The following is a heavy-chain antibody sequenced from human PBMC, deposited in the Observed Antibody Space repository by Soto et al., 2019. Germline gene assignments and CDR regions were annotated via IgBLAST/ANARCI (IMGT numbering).Heavy chain of an antibody. CDR1: GFTFSSSA. CDR3: ARGSIYYGSGADY. J-gene: IGHJ4*02. CDR2: IDVGSANA. V-gene: IGHV1-58*01. Sequence: ASVKVSCKTSGFTFSSSAVHWVRQARGHRLQWIGWIDVGSANANYAHMLQERVTISRDMSTSTAYMELSSLRPEDTAVYYCARGSIYYGSGADYWGQGTLVTVSS. D-gene: IGHD3-10*01.